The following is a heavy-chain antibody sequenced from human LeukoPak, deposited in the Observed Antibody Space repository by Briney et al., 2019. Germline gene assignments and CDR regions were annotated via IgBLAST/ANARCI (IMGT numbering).Heavy chain of an antibody. CDR2: MNPNSGDT. V-gene: IGHV1-8*02. D-gene: IGHD5-12*01. CDR1: GYTFIGYA. Sequence: GASVKVSCKASGYTFIGYAVNWVRQAPGQGLEWMGWMNPNSGDTGYAQKFQGRVTMTRNTSISTAYMELSSLRSEGTAVYYCARGDMHIVATPSDYWGQGTLVTVSS. CDR3: ARGDMHIVATPSDY. J-gene: IGHJ4*02.